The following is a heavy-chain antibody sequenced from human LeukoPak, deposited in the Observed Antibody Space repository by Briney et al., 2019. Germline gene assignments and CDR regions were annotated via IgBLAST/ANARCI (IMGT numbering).Heavy chain of an antibody. J-gene: IGHJ3*02. CDR3: TRDFCSGGSCYSDAFDI. Sequence: SQTLSLTCAISGDSVSSNSVTWNWIRQSPSRGLEWLGRTYYRSTWYNDYAVSVRGRIIINPDTSKNQFSLQLNSVTPEDTAVYYCTRDFCSGGSCYSDAFDIWGQGTMVTVSS. CDR1: GDSVSSNSVT. V-gene: IGHV6-1*01. CDR2: TYYRSTWYN. D-gene: IGHD2-15*01.